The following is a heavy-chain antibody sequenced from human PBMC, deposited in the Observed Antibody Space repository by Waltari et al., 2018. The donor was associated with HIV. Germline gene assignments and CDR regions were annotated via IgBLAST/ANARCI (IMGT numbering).Heavy chain of an antibody. V-gene: IGHV3-23*01. D-gene: IGHD6-19*01. CDR2: ITSSGGRT. CDR3: ATCNIGSGWYLKSPIRI. Sequence: VQMLESGGDLVQPGGSVRLSCAVSGLNFATSSLAWVRQAPGKGLEWMSAITSSGGRTYYAESVKGRFIISRDNSKKTVTLQLKNLRLGDTAMYYCATCNIGSGWYLKSPIRIWGQGTLVTVS. CDR1: GLNFATSS. J-gene: IGHJ4*02.